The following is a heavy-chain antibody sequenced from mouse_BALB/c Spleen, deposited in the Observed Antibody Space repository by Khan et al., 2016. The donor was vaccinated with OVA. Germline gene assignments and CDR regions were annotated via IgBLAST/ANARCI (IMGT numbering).Heavy chain of an antibody. CDR3: VRWYGFFPY. D-gene: IGHD2-14*01. CDR1: GYSFTAYY. V-gene: IGHV1-18*01. J-gene: IGHJ3*01. Sequence: VQLQQSGPDAVKPGASVKISCKASGYSFTAYYMHLVKESHGKTLECIGRVNPSNGDTTFNQKFRGKAILTVDKSSSTAYMELRSLTSEDSAVYYRVRWYGFFPYWGQGTLVTFSA. CDR2: VNPSNGDT.